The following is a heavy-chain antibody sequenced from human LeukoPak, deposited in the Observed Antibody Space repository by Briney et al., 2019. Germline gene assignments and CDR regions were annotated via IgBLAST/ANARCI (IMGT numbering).Heavy chain of an antibody. J-gene: IGHJ4*02. D-gene: IGHD4-17*01. Sequence: GGSLRLSCAASGFTFSNAWMSWVRQAPGKGLEWVGRIKSKTDGGTTDYAAPVKGRFTISRDDSKNTLYLQMNSLKTEDTAVYYCTIDFDLYGDYPYYFDYWGQGTLVTVSS. CDR3: TIDFDLYGDYPYYFDY. V-gene: IGHV3-15*01. CDR1: GFTFSNAW. CDR2: IKSKTDGGTT.